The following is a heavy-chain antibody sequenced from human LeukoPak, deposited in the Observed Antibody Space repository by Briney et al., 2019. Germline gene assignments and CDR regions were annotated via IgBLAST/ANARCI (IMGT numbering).Heavy chain of an antibody. Sequence: GGSLRLSCAASGFTFSSYWMSWVRQAPGKGLEWVANIKQDGSEKYYADSVKGRFTISRDNSKNTLHLQMSSLRAEDTAVYYCAKVGASEWSIVLGPIKYWGQGTLVSVSS. V-gene: IGHV3-7*01. CDR1: GFTFSSYW. CDR2: IKQDGSEK. CDR3: AKVGASEWSIVLGPIKY. D-gene: IGHD2-8*01. J-gene: IGHJ4*02.